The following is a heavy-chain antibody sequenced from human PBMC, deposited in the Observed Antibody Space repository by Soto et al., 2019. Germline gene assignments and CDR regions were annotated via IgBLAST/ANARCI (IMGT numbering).Heavy chain of an antibody. Sequence: QVPLVQSGTEVKEPGALVKVSCKASGYTFTSYFMHWLRQAPGQRLEWMGWINTGNGNTMYSQKLQGRVTIARDTFASTVNMELSSLTSEDTAVYYCVRDFVGAADYWGQGTLVTVSS. J-gene: IGHJ4*02. V-gene: IGHV1-3*04. CDR3: VRDFVGAADY. CDR2: INTGNGNT. CDR1: GYTFTSYF. D-gene: IGHD1-26*01.